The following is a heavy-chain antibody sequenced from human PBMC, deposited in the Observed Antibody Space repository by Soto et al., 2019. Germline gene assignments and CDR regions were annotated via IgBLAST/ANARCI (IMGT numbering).Heavy chain of an antibody. J-gene: IGHJ4*02. D-gene: IGHD2-21*02. CDR1: GYTLTELS. CDR3: ATAGTSYCGGDCYSPFDY. V-gene: IGHV1-24*01. CDR2: FDPEDGET. Sequence: SVKVSFKVSGYTLTELSMHLLGQARVKLLEGMGGFDPEDGETIYAQKFQGRVTMTEDTSTDTAYMELSSLRSEDTAVYYCATAGTSYCGGDCYSPFDYWGQGTLVTVSS.